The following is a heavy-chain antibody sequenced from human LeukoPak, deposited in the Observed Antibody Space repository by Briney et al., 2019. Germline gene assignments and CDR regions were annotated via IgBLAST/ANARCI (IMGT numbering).Heavy chain of an antibody. CDR2: IYPGDSDT. J-gene: IGHJ4*02. D-gene: IGHD6-19*01. CDR1: GYIYTSYW. V-gene: IGHV5-51*01. Sequence: GESLKISCNSSGYIYTSYWIGWVRQMPGKGLEWMGIIYPGDSDTRYSPSFQGQVTISADKSISTAYLQWSSLKASDTAMYYCARQASSGWDPDYWGQGTLVTVSS. CDR3: ARQASSGWDPDY.